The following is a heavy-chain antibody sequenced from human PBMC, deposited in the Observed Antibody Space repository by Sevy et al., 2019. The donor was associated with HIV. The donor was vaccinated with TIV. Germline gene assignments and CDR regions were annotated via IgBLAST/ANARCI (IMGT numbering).Heavy chain of an antibody. CDR1: GGTFSSYA. CDR3: ASPRVGSSSVPDAFDI. D-gene: IGHD6-6*01. CDR2: IIPIFGTA. J-gene: IGHJ3*02. V-gene: IGHV1-69*06. Sequence: ASVKVSCKASGGTFSSYAISWVRQAPGQGLEWMGGIIPIFGTANYAQKFQGRVTITADKSTSTAYMELSSLGSEDTAVYYCASPRVGSSSVPDAFDIWGQGTMVTVSS.